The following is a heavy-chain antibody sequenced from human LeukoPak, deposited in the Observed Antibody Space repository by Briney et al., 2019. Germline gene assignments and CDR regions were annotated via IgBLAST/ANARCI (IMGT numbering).Heavy chain of an antibody. J-gene: IGHJ4*02. V-gene: IGHV1-69*13. CDR1: GGTFSSYA. D-gene: IGHD2-2*01. CDR2: IIPISGTA. Sequence: SVKVSCKASGGTFSSYAISWVRQAPGQGLEWMGGIIPISGTANYAQKFQGRVTITADESTSTAYMELSSLRSEDTAVYYCARSRSICSSTSCYFDYWGQGTLVTVSS. CDR3: ARSRSICSSTSCYFDY.